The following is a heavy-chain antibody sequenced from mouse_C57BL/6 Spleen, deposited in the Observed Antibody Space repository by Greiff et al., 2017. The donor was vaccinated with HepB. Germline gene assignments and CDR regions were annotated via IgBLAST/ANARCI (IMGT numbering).Heavy chain of an antibody. CDR2: IDPSDSYT. CDR3: ARLTGTGFAY. CDR1: GYTFTSYW. Sequence: QVQLQQSGAELVMPGASVKLSCKASGYTFTSYWMHWVKQRPGQGLEWIGEIDPSDSYTNYNQKFKGKSTLTVDKSSSTAYMQLSSLTSEDSAGYYCARLTGTGFAYWGQGTLVTVSA. D-gene: IGHD4-1*01. V-gene: IGHV1-69*01. J-gene: IGHJ3*01.